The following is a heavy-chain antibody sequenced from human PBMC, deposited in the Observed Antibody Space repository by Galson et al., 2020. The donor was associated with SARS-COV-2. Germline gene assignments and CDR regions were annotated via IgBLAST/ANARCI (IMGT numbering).Heavy chain of an antibody. Sequence: SETLSLTCAVYGGSFSGYYWSWIRQPPGKGLEWIGEINHSGSTNYNPSLKSRVTISVDTSKNQFSLKLSSVTAADTAVYYCARVAWSPPHDYGGNSAAFDIWGQGTMVTVSS. V-gene: IGHV4-34*01. CDR2: INHSGST. D-gene: IGHD4-17*01. CDR1: GGSFSGYY. CDR3: ARVAWSPPHDYGGNSAAFDI. J-gene: IGHJ3*02.